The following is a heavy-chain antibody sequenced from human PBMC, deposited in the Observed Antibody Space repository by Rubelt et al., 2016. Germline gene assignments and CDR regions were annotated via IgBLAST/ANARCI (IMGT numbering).Heavy chain of an antibody. J-gene: IGHJ3*02. Sequence: GGSISSYYWSWIRQPPGKGLEWIGYIYYSGSTYYNPSLKSRVTISVDMSKNQFSLKLSSVTAADTAVYYCARDVLGYCSGGSCTDAFDIWGQGTMVTVSS. V-gene: IGHV4-59*12. CDR1: GGSISSYY. D-gene: IGHD2-15*01. CDR2: IYYSGST. CDR3: ARDVLGYCSGGSCTDAFDI.